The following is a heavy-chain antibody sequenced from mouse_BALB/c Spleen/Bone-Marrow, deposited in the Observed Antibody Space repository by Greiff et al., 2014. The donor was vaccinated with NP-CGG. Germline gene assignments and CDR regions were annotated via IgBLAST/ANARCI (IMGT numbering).Heavy chain of an antibody. CDR2: IYPSDSYT. CDR1: GYTFTNNW. V-gene: IGHV1-69*02. Sequence: VQLQQSGAELVRPGASVKLSCKASGYTFTNNWINWVKQRPGQGLEWIGNIYPSDSYTNYNQKFKDKATLTVDKSSSTAYMQLSSPTSEDSAVYYCTGGSSYVGYAMDYWGQGTSVTVSS. CDR3: TGGSSYVGYAMDY. J-gene: IGHJ4*01. D-gene: IGHD1-1*01.